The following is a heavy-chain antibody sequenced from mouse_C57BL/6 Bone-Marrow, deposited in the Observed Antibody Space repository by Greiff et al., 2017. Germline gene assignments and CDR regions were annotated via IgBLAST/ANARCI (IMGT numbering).Heavy chain of an antibody. CDR3: AKGDYYGSSYGDFDY. CDR1: GFSLTSYG. J-gene: IGHJ2*01. Sequence: VQVVESGPGLVQPSQSLSITCTVSGFSLTSYGVHWVRQPPGKGLEWLGVIWSGGSTDYNAAFISRLSISKDNSKSQVVFKMNRLQADDTAIYYCAKGDYYGSSYGDFDYWGQGTTLTVSS. V-gene: IGHV2-4*01. D-gene: IGHD1-1*01. CDR2: IWSGGST.